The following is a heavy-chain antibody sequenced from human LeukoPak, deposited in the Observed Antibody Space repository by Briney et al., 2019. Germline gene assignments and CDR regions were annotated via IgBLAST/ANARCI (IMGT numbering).Heavy chain of an antibody. CDR2: INHSGST. CDR3: ARMAKLWRYFDL. D-gene: IGHD5-24*01. Sequence: SETLSLTCAVYGGSFSGYYWSWIRQPPGKGLEWIGEINHSGSTNYNPSLKSRVTISVDTSKNQFSLKLSSVTAADTAVYYCARMAKLWRYFDLWGRGTLVTVSS. CDR1: GGSFSGYY. V-gene: IGHV4-34*01. J-gene: IGHJ2*01.